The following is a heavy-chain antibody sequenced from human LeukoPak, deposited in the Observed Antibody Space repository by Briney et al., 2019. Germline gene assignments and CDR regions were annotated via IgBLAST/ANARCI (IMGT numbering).Heavy chain of an antibody. CDR3: ARRIAVTFVWASDI. Sequence: PSETLSLTCTVSGGSITSFYWSWIRQPPGKGLEWIGNIHYSGSTDYNPSLKSRVTISVDTSKNQFSLRLSSVTAADTAVYYCARRIAVTFVWASDIWGQGTMVTVS. V-gene: IGHV4-59*08. J-gene: IGHJ3*02. CDR1: GGSITSFY. CDR2: IHYSGST. D-gene: IGHD6-19*01.